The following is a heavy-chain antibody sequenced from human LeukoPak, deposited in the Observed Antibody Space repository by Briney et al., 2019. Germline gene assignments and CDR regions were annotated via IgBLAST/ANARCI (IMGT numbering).Heavy chain of an antibody. D-gene: IGHD3-16*01. CDR2: ISGSGGSA. Sequence: GGSLRLSCAASGFTFSSYAMSWVRQAPGKGLEGVSAISGSGGSAYYADSVKGRFTISRDNSKNTLYLQMNSLRAEDTAVYYCAKKIIKGAWGAMDYWGQGTLVTVSS. CDR1: GFTFSSYA. CDR3: AKKIIKGAWGAMDY. V-gene: IGHV3-23*01. J-gene: IGHJ4*02.